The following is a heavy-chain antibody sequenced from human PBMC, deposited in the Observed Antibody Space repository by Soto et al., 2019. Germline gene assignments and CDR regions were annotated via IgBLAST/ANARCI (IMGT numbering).Heavy chain of an antibody. CDR2: INPSSGGT. D-gene: IGHD6-19*01. J-gene: IGHJ4*02. Sequence: GASVKVSCKTSGYSFTGYYMHWVRQAPGQGPAWIGWINPSSGGTKYAQRFQGRVTMTRDTSISTANMELSSLKSDDTAVYYCARVGVPVSGWDSSGLALDYWGQGTLVTVSS. CDR1: GYSFTGYY. V-gene: IGHV1-2*02. CDR3: ARVGVPVSGWDSSGLALDY.